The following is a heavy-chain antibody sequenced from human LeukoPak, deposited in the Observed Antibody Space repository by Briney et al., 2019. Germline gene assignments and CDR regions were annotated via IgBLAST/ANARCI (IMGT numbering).Heavy chain of an antibody. D-gene: IGHD6-19*01. Sequence: GGSLRLSCAASGFTFYDYAMHWVRQAPGKGLEWVSLISGDGGSTYYADSVKGRFTISRDNSKNSLYLQMNSLSTEDTALYYCAKGGSGWSYYFDFWGQGTVVTVSS. J-gene: IGHJ4*02. CDR1: GFTFYDYA. V-gene: IGHV3-43*02. CDR3: AKGGSGWSYYFDF. CDR2: ISGDGGST.